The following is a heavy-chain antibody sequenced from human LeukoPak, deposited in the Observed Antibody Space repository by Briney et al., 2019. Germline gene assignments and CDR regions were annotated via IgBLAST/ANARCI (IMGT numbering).Heavy chain of an antibody. D-gene: IGHD2-21*01. Sequence: ASETLSLTCAVYGGSFSGYYWSWIRQPPGKGLEWIGEINHSGSTNYNPSLKSRVTISVDTSKNQFSLKLSSVTAADTAVYYCARARRPGWGLRNAFDIWGQGTMVTVSS. CDR2: INHSGST. J-gene: IGHJ3*02. CDR1: GGSFSGYY. CDR3: ARARRPGWGLRNAFDI. V-gene: IGHV4-34*01.